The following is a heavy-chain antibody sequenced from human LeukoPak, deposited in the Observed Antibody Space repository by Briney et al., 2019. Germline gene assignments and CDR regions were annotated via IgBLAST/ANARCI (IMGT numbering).Heavy chain of an antibody. CDR2: ISAYNGNT. CDR3: ARSLSAGTTNLADY. D-gene: IGHD1-7*01. CDR1: GYTFTSYG. V-gene: IGHV1-18*01. J-gene: IGHJ4*02. Sequence: ASVAVSCKASGYTFTSYGISGVRQAPGQGLEWMGWISAYNGNTNYAQKLQARVTMTTDTSTSTDYMELRSLSSDDTAVYYCARSLSAGTTNLADYWGQGTLVTVSS.